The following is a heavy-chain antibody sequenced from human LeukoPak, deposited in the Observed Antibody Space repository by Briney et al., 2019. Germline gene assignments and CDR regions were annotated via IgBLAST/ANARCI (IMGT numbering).Heavy chain of an antibody. CDR2: INYSGST. D-gene: IGHD6-19*01. Sequence: PSETLSLTCTVSGDSISNYYWSWIRQPPGKGLEWIGYINYSGSTDYNPSLKSRVTISVDTSKNQFSLKLSSVTAADSAMYSCARTISGWYYFDYWGQGTLVTVSS. CDR3: ARTISGWYYFDY. CDR1: GDSISNYY. V-gene: IGHV4-59*08. J-gene: IGHJ4*02.